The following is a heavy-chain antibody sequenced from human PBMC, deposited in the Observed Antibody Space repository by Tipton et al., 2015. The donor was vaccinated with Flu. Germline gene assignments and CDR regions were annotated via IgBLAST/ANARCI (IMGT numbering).Heavy chain of an antibody. CDR1: GVSISTGSHY. D-gene: IGHD2-15*01. V-gene: IGHV4-61*02. J-gene: IGHJ1*01. CDR3: AKDSCSGGFCYPDS. CDR2: IYTSGST. Sequence: TLSLTCNVSGVSISTGSHYWNWIRQPAGKGLEWIGRIYTSGSTTYNPSLGSRVTISLDTSKNHFSLKLNSVAAADTALYYCAKDSCSGGFCYPDSWGQGTLVTVS.